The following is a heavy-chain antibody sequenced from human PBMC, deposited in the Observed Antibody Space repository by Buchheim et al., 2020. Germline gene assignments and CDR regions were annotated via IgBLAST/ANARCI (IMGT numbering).Heavy chain of an antibody. CDR3: ARDNYYDSSGYYPSNYYYYGMDV. CDR2: IYYSGST. Sequence: QVQLQESGPGLVKPSQTLSLTCTVSGGSISSGDYYWSWIRQPPGKGLEWIGYIYYSGSTYYNPSLKSRVTISVDTSKNQFSLKLSSVTAADTAVYYCARDNYYDSSGYYPSNYYYYGMDVWGQGTT. J-gene: IGHJ6*02. D-gene: IGHD3-22*01. CDR1: GGSISSGDYY. V-gene: IGHV4-30-4*01.